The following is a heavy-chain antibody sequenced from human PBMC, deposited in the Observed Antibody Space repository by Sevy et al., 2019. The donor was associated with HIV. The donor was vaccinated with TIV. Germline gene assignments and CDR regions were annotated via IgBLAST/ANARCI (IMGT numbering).Heavy chain of an antibody. D-gene: IGHD3-10*01. CDR3: AREPGLWFGDQGFDY. CDR1: GFTFSSYS. J-gene: IGHJ4*02. CDR2: ISSSSTI. Sequence: GESLKISCAASGFTFSSYSMNWVRQAPGKGLEWVSYISSSSTIYYADSVKGRFTISRDNAKNSLYLQMNSLRDEDTAVYYCAREPGLWFGDQGFDYWGQGTLVTVSS. V-gene: IGHV3-48*02.